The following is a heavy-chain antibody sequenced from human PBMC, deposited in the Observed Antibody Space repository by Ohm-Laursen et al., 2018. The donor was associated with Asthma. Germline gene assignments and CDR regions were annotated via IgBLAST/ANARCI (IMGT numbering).Heavy chain of an antibody. D-gene: IGHD1-1*01. CDR3: AVRTTSAGFDV. CDR2: ITSYSSTT. J-gene: IGHJ6*02. Sequence: GSLRLSCSASGFTFSSYSMNWVRQAPGKGLEWVSYITSYSSTTYYADSVKGRFTISRDNAKNSLYLQMNSLRARDTAVYYCAVRTTSAGFDVWGQGTTVTVSS. CDR1: GFTFSSYS. V-gene: IGHV3-48*01.